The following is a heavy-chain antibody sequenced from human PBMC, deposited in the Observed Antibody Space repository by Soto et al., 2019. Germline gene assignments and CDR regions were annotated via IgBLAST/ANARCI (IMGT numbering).Heavy chain of an antibody. CDR1: GFTFSSNW. Sequence: GGSLRLSCVGSGFTFSSNWMTWVRQAPGKGLEWVCNIRRDGNEKNYVDSVKGRFTVSRNNSKNTLYLQMNSLRAEDTAVCYCAKDRSSGWSFDYWGQGTLVTVSS. CDR3: AKDRSSGWSFDY. CDR2: IRRDGNEK. V-gene: IGHV3-7*03. J-gene: IGHJ4*02. D-gene: IGHD6-19*01.